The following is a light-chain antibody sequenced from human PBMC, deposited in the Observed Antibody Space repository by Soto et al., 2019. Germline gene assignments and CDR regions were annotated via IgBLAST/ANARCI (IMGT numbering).Light chain of an antibody. CDR2: EVT. V-gene: IGLV2-14*03. J-gene: IGLJ1*01. CDR3: CSYAGSPYV. CDR1: TSDIGSYNF. Sequence: QSVLTQPASVSGSPGQTITISCAGTTSDIGSYNFVSWYQQHPNTAPKLIVYEVTNRPLGISSRFSGSRSGNTASLTISGLRTEDEADYYCCSYAGSPYVFGTGTKVTVL.